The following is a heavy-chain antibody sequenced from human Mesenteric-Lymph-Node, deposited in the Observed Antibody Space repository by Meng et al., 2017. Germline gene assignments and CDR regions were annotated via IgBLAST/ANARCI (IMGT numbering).Heavy chain of an antibody. V-gene: IGHV1-18*01. CDR3: ARAYDYCAAEYFQH. J-gene: IGHJ1*01. Sequence: QVQLCTPAHDVKMPCAAVRVSFKAAGYTCSRYRISWVRQAPGQGLICIGWISAYNGNTNYAHKLQVKVTMTTYTSTSTAYMELRRLMSYYTAVYYFARAYDYCAAEYFQHWGQGTLVTVSS. CDR2: ISAYNGNT. D-gene: IGHD4-17*01. CDR1: GYTCSRYR.